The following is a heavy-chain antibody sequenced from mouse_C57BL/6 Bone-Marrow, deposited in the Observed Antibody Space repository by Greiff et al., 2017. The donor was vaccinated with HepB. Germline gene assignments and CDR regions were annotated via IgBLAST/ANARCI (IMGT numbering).Heavy chain of an antibody. V-gene: IGHV1-69*01. D-gene: IGHD2-2*01. CDR2: IDPSDSYT. J-gene: IGHJ4*01. CDR3: ASTLWLRRVDYYAMDY. Sequence: QVQLQQPGAELVMPGASVKLSCKASGYTFTSYWMHWVKQRPGQGLEWIGEIDPSDSYTNYNQKFKGKSTLTVDKSSSTAYMQLSSLTSEDSAVYYCASTLWLRRVDYYAMDYWGQGTSVTVSS. CDR1: GYTFTSYW.